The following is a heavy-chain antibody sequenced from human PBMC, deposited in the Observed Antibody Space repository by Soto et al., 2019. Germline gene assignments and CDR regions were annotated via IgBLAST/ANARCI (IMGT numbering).Heavy chain of an antibody. CDR2: INPNSGGT. J-gene: IGHJ4*02. CDR1: GYTFTDYY. V-gene: IGHV1-2*02. Sequence: QVQLVQSGAEVRKPGASVKVSCKAYGYTFTDYYIHWVRQAPGQGLEWVGCINPNSGGTNYAQKFQGRVTMTRDTSSSTAYMELSRLRSDDTAVYYCVSGSSSDYWGQGTLVTVSS. D-gene: IGHD1-26*01. CDR3: VSGSSSDY.